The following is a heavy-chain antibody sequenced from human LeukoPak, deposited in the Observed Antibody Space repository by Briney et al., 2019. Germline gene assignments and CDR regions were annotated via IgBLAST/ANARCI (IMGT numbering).Heavy chain of an antibody. CDR1: GFTFSGSP. D-gene: IGHD3-16*01. CDR3: SRHGLD. V-gene: IGHV3-73*01. Sequence: GGSLRLSCAASGFTFSGSPLHWVRQASGKGLEWVGRFRSKVNLYATAYAASVKGRFTISRDDAKNTAYLQMNRLKTEDSAVYYCSRHGLDWGQGTLVTVSS. CDR2: FRSKVNLYAT. J-gene: IGHJ4*02.